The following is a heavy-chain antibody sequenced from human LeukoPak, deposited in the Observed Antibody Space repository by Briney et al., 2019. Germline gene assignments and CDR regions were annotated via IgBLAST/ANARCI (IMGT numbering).Heavy chain of an antibody. Sequence: SQTLSLTCAVSGGSISSGGYSWSWIRQPSGKGLEWIGYIYHSGSTYYNPSLKSRVTISVDRSKNQFSLKLSSVTAADTAVHYCASCSGHCDYWGQGTLVTVSS. D-gene: IGHD2-15*01. J-gene: IGHJ4*02. CDR2: IYHSGST. V-gene: IGHV4-30-2*01. CDR3: ASCSGHCDY. CDR1: GGSISSGGYS.